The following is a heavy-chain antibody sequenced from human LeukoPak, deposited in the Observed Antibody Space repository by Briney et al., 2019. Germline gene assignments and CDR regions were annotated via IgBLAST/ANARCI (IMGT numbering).Heavy chain of an antibody. CDR1: GYSISSGYY. Sequence: PSETLSLTCAVSGYSISSGYYWGWIRQPPGKGLEWIGSIRHSGSTYYNPSLKSRVTISVDTSKNQFSLKLSSVTAADTAVYYCARIVVPAASWFGPWGQGTLVTVSS. CDR3: ARIVVPAASWFGP. J-gene: IGHJ5*02. D-gene: IGHD2-2*01. CDR2: IRHSGST. V-gene: IGHV4-38-2*01.